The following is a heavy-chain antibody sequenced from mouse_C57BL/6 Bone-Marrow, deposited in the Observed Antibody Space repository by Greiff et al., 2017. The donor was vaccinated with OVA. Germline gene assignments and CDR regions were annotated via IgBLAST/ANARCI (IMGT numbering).Heavy chain of an antibody. J-gene: IGHJ2*01. CDR1: GYSFTGYY. D-gene: IGHD2-4*01. CDR2: INPSTGGT. CDR3: AREGIYYDYDYFDY. Sequence: EVQRVESGPELVKPGASVKISCKASGYSFTGYYMNWVKQSPEKSLEWIGEINPSTGGTTYNQKFKAKATLTVDKSSSTAYMQLKSLTSEDSAVYYCAREGIYYDYDYFDYWGQGTTLTVSS. V-gene: IGHV1-42*01.